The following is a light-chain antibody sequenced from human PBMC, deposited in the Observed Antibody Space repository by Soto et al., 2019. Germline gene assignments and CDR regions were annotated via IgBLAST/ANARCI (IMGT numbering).Light chain of an antibody. CDR2: SAS. Sequence: EIVLTRSPGTLSLSPGERATLSCRVSQSIRSNYLAWYQQKPGQAPRVLIYSASSRATGIPDRFRGSGSGTDFTLTITRLEPEDFAVYFCQQYDTSPLLTFGGGTKVEIK. J-gene: IGKJ4*01. CDR1: QSIRSNY. V-gene: IGKV3-20*01. CDR3: QQYDTSPLLT.